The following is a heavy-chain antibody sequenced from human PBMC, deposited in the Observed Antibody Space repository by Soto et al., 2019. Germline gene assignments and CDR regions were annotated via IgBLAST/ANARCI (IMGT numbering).Heavy chain of an antibody. CDR3: ARDRGLYYDSSGYSFFDY. V-gene: IGHV1-18*04. CDR2: ISAYNGNT. Sequence: QVQLVQSGAEVKKPGASVKVSCKASGYTFTSYGISWVRQAPGQGLEWMGWISAYNGNTNYAQKLQGRVTMTTDTSPSTAYMELRSLRSDDTALYYCARDRGLYYDSSGYSFFDYWGQGTLVTVSS. CDR1: GYTFTSYG. D-gene: IGHD3-22*01. J-gene: IGHJ4*02.